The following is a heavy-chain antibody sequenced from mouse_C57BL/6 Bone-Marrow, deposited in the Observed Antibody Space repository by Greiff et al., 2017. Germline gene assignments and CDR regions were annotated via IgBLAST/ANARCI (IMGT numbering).Heavy chain of an antibody. CDR3: TMAPNWYFDV. CDR2: ISSGGDYI. Sequence: EGNVVEEGEGLVKPGGSLKLACAASGFTFSSYAMSWVRQTPEKRLEWVAYISSGGDYIYYADPVKGRFTMSRDNARNTLYLQMSSLKSEDTAMYYCTMAPNWYFDVWGTGTTVTVSS. J-gene: IGHJ1*03. CDR1: GFTFSSYA. V-gene: IGHV5-9-1*02.